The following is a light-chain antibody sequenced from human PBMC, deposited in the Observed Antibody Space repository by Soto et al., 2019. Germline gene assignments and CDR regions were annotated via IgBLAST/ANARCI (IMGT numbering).Light chain of an antibody. CDR1: SSDVGGYNY. Sequence: QSALTQPASVSGSPGQSITISCTGTSSDVGGYNYVSWNQQHPGKAPKLRIYEVSNRPSGVSNRFSGSKSGNTASLTISGLQAEDEADYYCSSYTSSSTLVFGGGTKLTVL. V-gene: IGLV2-14*01. J-gene: IGLJ2*01. CDR2: EVS. CDR3: SSYTSSSTLV.